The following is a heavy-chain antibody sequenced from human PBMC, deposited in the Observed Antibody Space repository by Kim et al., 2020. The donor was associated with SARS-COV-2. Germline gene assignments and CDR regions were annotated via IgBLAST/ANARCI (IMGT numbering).Heavy chain of an antibody. D-gene: IGHD6-19*01. J-gene: IGHJ2*01. CDR1: GGSVSSGSYY. CDR3: ARCRVEWLVTFRYFDL. Sequence: SETLSLTCTVSGGSVSSGSYYWSWIRQPPGKGLEWIGYIYYSGSTNYNPSLKSRVTISVDTSKNQFSLKLSSVTAADTAVYYCARCRVEWLVTFRYFDLWGRGTLVTVSS. CDR2: IYYSGST. V-gene: IGHV4-61*01.